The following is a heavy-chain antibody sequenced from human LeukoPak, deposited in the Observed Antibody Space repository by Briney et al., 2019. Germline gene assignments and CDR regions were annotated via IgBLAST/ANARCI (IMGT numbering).Heavy chain of an antibody. Sequence: KPSETLSLTCAVSGYSISSGYYWGWIRQPPGKGLEWIGSIYHSGSTYYNPSLKSRVTISVDTSKNQFSLKLSSVTAADTAVYYCARRLIVPAAVIDYWGQGTLVTVSS. CDR1: GYSISSGYY. J-gene: IGHJ4*02. CDR2: IYHSGST. D-gene: IGHD2-2*01. V-gene: IGHV4-38-2*01. CDR3: ARRLIVPAAVIDY.